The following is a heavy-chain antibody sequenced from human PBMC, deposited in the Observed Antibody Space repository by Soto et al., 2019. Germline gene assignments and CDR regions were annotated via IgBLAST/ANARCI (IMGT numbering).Heavy chain of an antibody. V-gene: IGHV5-10-1*01. CDR2: IDPSDSQT. Sequence: GESLKISCKGSGYSFAGYWITWVRQKPGKGLEWMGRIDPSDSQTYYSPSFRGHVTISVTKSITTVFLQWSSLRASDTAIYYCARQIYDSDTGPNFQYYFDSWGQGTPVTVSS. CDR1: GYSFAGYW. CDR3: ARQIYDSDTGPNFQYYFDS. D-gene: IGHD3-22*01. J-gene: IGHJ4*02.